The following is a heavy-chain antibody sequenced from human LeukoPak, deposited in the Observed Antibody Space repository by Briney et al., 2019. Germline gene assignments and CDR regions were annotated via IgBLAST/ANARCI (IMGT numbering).Heavy chain of an antibody. CDR3: ARGGGDSSSWYFDY. CDR2: ISSNGGST. D-gene: IGHD6-13*01. Sequence: GGSLRLSCAASGLTFSSYGMHWVRQAPGKGLEYVSGISSNGGSTYYANSVKGRFTISRDNAKISLYLQMNSLRAEDTALYYCARGGGDSSSWYFDYWGQGTLVTVSS. V-gene: IGHV3-64*04. CDR1: GLTFSSYG. J-gene: IGHJ4*02.